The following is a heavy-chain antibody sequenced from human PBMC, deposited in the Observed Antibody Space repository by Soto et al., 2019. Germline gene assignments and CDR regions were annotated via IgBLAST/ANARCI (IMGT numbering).Heavy chain of an antibody. D-gene: IGHD3-22*01. CDR1: GFSFTTYG. CDR3: TKSWLYEKNWFDP. J-gene: IGHJ5*02. Sequence: GGSLRLSCAASGFSFTTYGMSWVRQAPGKGLEWVSDISSTGLYTYLADSVKGRFTISRDNSKNTLYLQMNSLRVDDKAVYCCTKSWLYEKNWFDPGGQGTLVTVSS. CDR2: ISSTGLYT. V-gene: IGHV3-23*01.